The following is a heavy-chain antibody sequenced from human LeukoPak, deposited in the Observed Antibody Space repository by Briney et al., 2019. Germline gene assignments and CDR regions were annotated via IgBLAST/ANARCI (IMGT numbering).Heavy chain of an antibody. D-gene: IGHD6-13*01. CDR2: ISSSSSYT. J-gene: IGHJ4*02. Sequence: GGSLRLSCVVSGIPFSDYYMNWIRQAPGKGLEWISYISSSSSYTDYADSVKGRFTISRDNAKSALYLQLNSLRLEDAAVYYCAAGTAADFWGQGTLVTVSS. V-gene: IGHV3-11*03. CDR1: GIPFSDYY. CDR3: AAGTAADF.